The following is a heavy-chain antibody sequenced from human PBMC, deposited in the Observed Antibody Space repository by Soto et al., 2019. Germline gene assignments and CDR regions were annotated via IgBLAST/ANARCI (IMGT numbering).Heavy chain of an antibody. Sequence: EVQLLESGGILVHPGGSLRLSCAASGFTFSSYAMTWVRQAPGKGLEWVSAISGSGDSTYYADSVKGRFSISRDQSKNPLYMKMQSRRVEDTAVYFCAKKRDNGPDRYYLAAGGQGPLVTVSS. CDR1: GFTFSSYA. V-gene: IGHV3-23*01. J-gene: IGHJ4*02. CDR2: ISGSGDST. CDR3: AKKRDNGPDRYYLAA. D-gene: IGHD1-26*01.